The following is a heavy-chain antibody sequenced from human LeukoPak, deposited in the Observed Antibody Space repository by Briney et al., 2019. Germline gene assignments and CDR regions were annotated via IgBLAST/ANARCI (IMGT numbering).Heavy chain of an antibody. Sequence: PSETLSLTCTVSGGSITITSSYWGWIRQPPGKGLEWIGSIYYGGNTYYSPSLKSRVTISVDTSKNQFSLNLNSVTAADTAMYYCATSSSWYRFDYWGQGTLVTVSS. J-gene: IGHJ4*02. CDR3: ATSSSWYRFDY. CDR1: GGSITITSSY. V-gene: IGHV4-39*01. CDR2: IYYGGNT. D-gene: IGHD6-13*01.